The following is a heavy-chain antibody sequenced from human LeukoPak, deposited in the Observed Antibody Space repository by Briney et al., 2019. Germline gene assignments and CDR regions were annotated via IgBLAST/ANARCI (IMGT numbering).Heavy chain of an antibody. V-gene: IGHV4-59*08. D-gene: IGHD1-26*01. Sequence: SETLSLTCTVSGGSISSYYWRWIRQPPGKGLEWIGYIYYSGSTNYNPSLKSRVTISVDTSKNQFSLKLSSVTAADTAVYYCATGGVGAMTYYFDYWGQGTLVTVSS. CDR2: IYYSGST. CDR1: GGSISSYY. J-gene: IGHJ4*02. CDR3: ATGGVGAMTYYFDY.